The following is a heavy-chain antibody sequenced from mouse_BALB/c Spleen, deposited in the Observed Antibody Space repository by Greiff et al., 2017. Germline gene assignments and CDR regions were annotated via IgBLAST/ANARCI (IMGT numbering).Heavy chain of an antibody. D-gene: IGHD1-1*01. J-gene: IGHJ2*01. CDR3: ARHGITTEYFDY. CDR2: ISSGGSYT. Sequence: EVQLVESGGGLVKPGGSLKLSCAASGFTFSSYAMSWVRQTPEKRLEWVATISSGGSYTYYPDSVKGRFTISRDNAKNTLYLQMSSLRSEDTAMYYCARHGITTEYFDYGGQGTTLTVSS. CDR1: GFTFSSYA. V-gene: IGHV5-9-3*01.